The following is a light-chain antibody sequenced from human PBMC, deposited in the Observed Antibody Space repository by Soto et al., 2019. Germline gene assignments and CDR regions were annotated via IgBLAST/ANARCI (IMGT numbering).Light chain of an antibody. CDR2: GIT. CDR1: NSNIGAGYD. J-gene: IGLJ2*01. Sequence: QSVLTQPPSVSGATGQRVTISCTGSNSNIGAGYDVNWYQQLPGLVPKLLIYGITRRPPGVPERFSGSKSDTSASLAITGLQAEDEAHYYCHSYDSSLTVVLFGGGTKLTVL. CDR3: HSYDSSLTVVL. V-gene: IGLV1-40*01.